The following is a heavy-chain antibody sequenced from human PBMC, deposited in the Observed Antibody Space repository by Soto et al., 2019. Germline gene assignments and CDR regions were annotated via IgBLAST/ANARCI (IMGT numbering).Heavy chain of an antibody. J-gene: IGHJ6*04. CDR3: ARWNFHVRWPRLDV. V-gene: IGHV3-11*01. CDR1: GFTFNNYY. D-gene: IGHD3-3*01. CDR2: VSGSGSSV. Sequence: QVQLVESGGGLVKPGGSLRLSSAPSGFTFNNYYLAWSRRAPGKGLEWVSYVSGSGSSVFYTDSLKGRFTMSRDNAKRSVYLQMNSLTVEDTAVYYCARWNFHVRWPRLDVWGKGTTVTVSS.